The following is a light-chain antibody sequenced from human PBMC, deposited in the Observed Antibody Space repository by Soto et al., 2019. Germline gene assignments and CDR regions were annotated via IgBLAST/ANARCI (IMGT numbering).Light chain of an antibody. CDR1: QHVDRY. J-gene: IGKJ1*01. CDR2: SAS. CDR3: QQSSNIPWT. Sequence: DIQMTQSPSALSASVGDSVTITCRTSQHVDRYLSWYQQIPGRAPKLLIYSASSLVSGVPPRFRGSASGTEFTLSISSLQREDFATHFCQQSSNIPWTFGQGTKGDNK. V-gene: IGKV1-39*01.